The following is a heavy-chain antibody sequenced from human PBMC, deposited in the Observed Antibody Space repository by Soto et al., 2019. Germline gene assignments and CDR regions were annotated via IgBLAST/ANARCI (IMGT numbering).Heavy chain of an antibody. J-gene: IGHJ6*02. CDR3: ARGVGFGYYYYHMDL. CDR1: GFTFSSYW. D-gene: IGHD3-10*01. CDR2: IYYSGSA. V-gene: IGHV4-59*01. Sequence: GSLRLSCAASGFTFSSYWMHWVRQAPGKGLEWIGYIYYSGSADYNPSLGSRVTISLDTSKNQFSLKLSSVTTADTAVYYCARGVGFGYYYYHMDLWGQGTTVTVSS.